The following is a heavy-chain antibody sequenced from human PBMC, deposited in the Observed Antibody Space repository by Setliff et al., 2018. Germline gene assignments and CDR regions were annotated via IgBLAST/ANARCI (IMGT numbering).Heavy chain of an antibody. CDR1: GGTFSSYA. CDR2: IIPILGIA. V-gene: IGHV1-69*10. D-gene: IGHD3-9*01. CDR3: ARGLKLRYFDWPIDY. Sequence: ASVKVSCKASGGTFSSYAISWVRQAPGQGLEWMGGIIPILGIANYAQKFQGRVTITADKSTSTAYMELSSLRSEDTAVYYCARGLKLRYFDWPIDYWGQGTLVTAPQ. J-gene: IGHJ4*02.